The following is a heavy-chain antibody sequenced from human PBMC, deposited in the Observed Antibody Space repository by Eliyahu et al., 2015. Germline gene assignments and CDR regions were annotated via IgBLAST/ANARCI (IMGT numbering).Heavy chain of an antibody. J-gene: IGHJ4*02. CDR3: ARDHDSGWWIAY. CDR1: RFPLGNYG. CDR2: ISGSSTTM. V-gene: IGHV3-48*02. D-gene: IGHD6-19*01. Sequence: EVQLVESGGGLVKPGGSLRLSCAAXRFPLGNYGMNWVRQAPGKGLEXLSYISGSSTTMYYADSVKGRFTISRDNXKNSLYLQMNSLRDEDTAVYYCARDHDSGWWIAYWGQGTLVTVSS.